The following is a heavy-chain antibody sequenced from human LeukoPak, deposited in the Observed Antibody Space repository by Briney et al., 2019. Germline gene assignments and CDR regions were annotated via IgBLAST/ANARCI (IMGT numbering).Heavy chain of an antibody. CDR2: INPSGGST. V-gene: IGHV1-46*01. Sequence: ASVKVSCKASGYTFTSYYMHWVRQAPGQGLEWMGIINPSGGSTSYAQKFQGRVTMTRDTSTSTVYMELSSLRSEDTAVYYCAKGQQDIVLMVYAPSLYSRRPNGDLFDYWGQGTLVTVSS. J-gene: IGHJ4*02. CDR1: GYTFTSYY. D-gene: IGHD2-8*01. CDR3: AKGQQDIVLMVYAPSLYSRRPNGDLFDY.